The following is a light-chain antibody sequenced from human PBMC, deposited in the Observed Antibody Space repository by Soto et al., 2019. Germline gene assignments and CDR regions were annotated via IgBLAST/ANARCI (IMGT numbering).Light chain of an antibody. Sequence: QSVLTQPPSASGAPGQGVTISCSGSSSNIGSRTVNWYQQLPGTAPKLLISNNNQRPSGVPDRFSGSKSGTSASLAISGLQSEDEADYYCAAWDDSLNAYVFGIGTKLTVL. V-gene: IGLV1-44*01. CDR3: AAWDDSLNAYV. CDR1: SSNIGSRT. CDR2: NNN. J-gene: IGLJ1*01.